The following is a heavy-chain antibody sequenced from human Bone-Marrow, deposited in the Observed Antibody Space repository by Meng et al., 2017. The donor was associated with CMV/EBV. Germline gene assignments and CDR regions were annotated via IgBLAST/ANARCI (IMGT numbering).Heavy chain of an antibody. D-gene: IGHD4/OR15-4a*01. Sequence: SVKVSCKASGGTFSNYAISWVRQAPGQGLEWMGGIIPIFGTANYAQKFQGRVTITTDESTSTAYMELSSLRFEDTAVYYCARDRGGTIPDWGQGTLVTVSS. CDR3: ARDRGGTIPD. CDR1: GGTFSNYA. J-gene: IGHJ4*02. V-gene: IGHV1-69*05. CDR2: IIPIFGTA.